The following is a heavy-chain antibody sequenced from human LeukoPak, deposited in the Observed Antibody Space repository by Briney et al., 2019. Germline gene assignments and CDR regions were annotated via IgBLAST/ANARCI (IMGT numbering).Heavy chain of an antibody. D-gene: IGHD1-26*01. CDR2: IIPIFGTA. Sequence: ASVTVSCKASGGTFSSYAISWVRQAPGQGLEWMGGIIPIFGTANYAQKFQGRVTITTDESTSTAYMELSSLRSEDTAVYYCARVGGSYYKAFDIWGQGTMVTVSS. CDR3: ARVGGSYYKAFDI. J-gene: IGHJ3*02. V-gene: IGHV1-69*05. CDR1: GGTFSSYA.